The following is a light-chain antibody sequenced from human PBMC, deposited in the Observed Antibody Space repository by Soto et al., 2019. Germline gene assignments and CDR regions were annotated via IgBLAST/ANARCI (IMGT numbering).Light chain of an antibody. CDR3: QQYYNYSEA. V-gene: IGKV1-8*01. CDR1: QGISSY. Sequence: AIRMTQSPSSLSASTGDRVTITCRASQGISSYLAWYQQKPGKAPKLLIYAASTLQSGVPSRFSGSGSGTDFTLTFSCLQSEDFATYYCQQYYNYSEAFGQGTKVDIK. CDR2: AAS. J-gene: IGKJ1*01.